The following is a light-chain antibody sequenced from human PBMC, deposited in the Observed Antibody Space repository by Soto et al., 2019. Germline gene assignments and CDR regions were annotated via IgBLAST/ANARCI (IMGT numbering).Light chain of an antibody. V-gene: IGKV3-15*01. CDR2: SAS. CDR3: QHGHYWPLT. Sequence: EIVMTQSPATLSVSPGERATLSCRASQSISTELAWYQQKPGQPPSLLIYSASTRATGVPARFSGSGSGSDFTLTISGLQSEDVVVYYYQHGHYWPLTFGRGTRVEI. CDR1: QSISTE. J-gene: IGKJ2*01.